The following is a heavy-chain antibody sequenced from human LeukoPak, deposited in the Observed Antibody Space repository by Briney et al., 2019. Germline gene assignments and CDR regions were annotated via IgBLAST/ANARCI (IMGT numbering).Heavy chain of an antibody. D-gene: IGHD5-24*01. CDR2: ISTNNDNT. CDR3: ARQVETTWALPHY. Sequence: ASVKVSCKASGYTFTTYGVTWVRQAPGQRLEWMGWISTNNDNTDYAQKFQGRVTMTTDTSTSTVYMELSGLTSDDTEIHCCARQVETTWALPHYWGQGPLVSVPS. J-gene: IGHJ4*02. CDR1: GYTFTTYG. V-gene: IGHV1-18*01.